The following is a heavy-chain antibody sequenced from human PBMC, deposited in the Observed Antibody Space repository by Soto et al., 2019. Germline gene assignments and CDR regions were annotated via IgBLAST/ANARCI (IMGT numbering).Heavy chain of an antibody. D-gene: IGHD2-15*01. CDR1: GYTFTSYG. CDR3: ARVAASGYCSGGSCPKTDYYYYMDV. Sequence: ASVKVSCKASGYTFTSYGISWVRQAPGQGLEWMGWISAYNGNINYAQKLQGRVTMTTDTSTSTAYMELRSLRSDDTAVYYCARVAASGYCSGGSCPKTDYYYYMDVWGKGTTVTVSS. V-gene: IGHV1-18*01. J-gene: IGHJ6*03. CDR2: ISAYNGNI.